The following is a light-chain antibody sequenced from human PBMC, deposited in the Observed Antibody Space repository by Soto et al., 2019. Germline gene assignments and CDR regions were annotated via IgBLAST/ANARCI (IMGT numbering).Light chain of an antibody. CDR1: QSISSW. CDR3: QQYNSYSPWT. CDR2: DAS. J-gene: IGKJ1*01. V-gene: IGKV1-5*01. Sequence: IQMTQSPHSLSSSVGGRVTVTCRASQSISSWLAWYQQKPGKAPKLLIYDASSLESGVPSRFSGSGSGTEFTLTISSLQPDDFATYYCQQYNSYSPWTFGQVSKV.